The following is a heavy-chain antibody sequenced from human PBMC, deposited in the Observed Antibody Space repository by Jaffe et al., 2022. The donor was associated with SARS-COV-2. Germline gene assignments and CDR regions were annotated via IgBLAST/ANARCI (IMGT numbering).Heavy chain of an antibody. CDR3: ARDWDYWDAFDI. Sequence: QVQLQESGPGLVKPSQTLSLTCTVSGGSISSGSYYWSWIRQPAGKGLEWIGRIYTSGSTNSNPSLKSRVTISVDTSKNQFSLKLSSVTAADTAVYYCARDWDYWDAFDIWGQGTMVTVSS. CDR2: IYTSGST. D-gene: IGHD2-8*02. J-gene: IGHJ3*02. V-gene: IGHV4-61*02. CDR1: GGSISSGSYY.